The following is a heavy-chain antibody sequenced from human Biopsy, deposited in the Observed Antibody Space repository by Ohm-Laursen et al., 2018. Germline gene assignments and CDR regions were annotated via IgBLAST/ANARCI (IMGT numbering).Heavy chain of an antibody. V-gene: IGHV3-11*01. CDR3: ARDVEGFYSYAMDV. CDR1: GFTFSDYY. D-gene: IGHD5-24*01. Sequence: GSLRLSCAASGFTFSDYYMSWIRQAPGKGLAWVSYITSGGSTTDYADSVKGRFTISRDNAKSSLFLQMNSLRAEDTAVYYCARDVEGFYSYAMDVWGQGTTVTVSS. J-gene: IGHJ6*02. CDR2: ITSGGSTT.